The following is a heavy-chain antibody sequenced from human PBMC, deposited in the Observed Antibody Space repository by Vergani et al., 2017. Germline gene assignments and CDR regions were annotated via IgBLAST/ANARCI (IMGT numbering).Heavy chain of an antibody. J-gene: IGHJ6*02. CDR1: GGSITSSSYY. Sequence: QLHLQESGPGLVKPSETLSLTCTVSGGSITSSSYYWGWIRQPPGKGLEWIGYIYYSGSTNYNPSLKSRVTISVDTSKNQFSLKLSSVTAADTAVYYCARVDGEDGMDVWGQGTTVTVSS. CDR3: ARVDGEDGMDV. V-gene: IGHV4-61*05. CDR2: IYYSGST. D-gene: IGHD5-12*01.